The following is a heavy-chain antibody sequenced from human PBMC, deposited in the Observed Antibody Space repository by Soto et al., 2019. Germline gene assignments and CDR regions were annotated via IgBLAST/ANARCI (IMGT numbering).Heavy chain of an antibody. J-gene: IGHJ6*02. CDR3: AKTSTSSGWSGAYYYYGMDV. Sequence: ASVKVSCKASGYTFTSYGISWVRQAPGQGLEWMGWISAYNGNTNYAQKLQGRVTMTTDTSTSTAYMELRSLRSDDTAVYYCAKTSTSSGWSGAYYYYGMDVWGQGTTVTVS. D-gene: IGHD6-19*01. V-gene: IGHV1-18*01. CDR1: GYTFTSYG. CDR2: ISAYNGNT.